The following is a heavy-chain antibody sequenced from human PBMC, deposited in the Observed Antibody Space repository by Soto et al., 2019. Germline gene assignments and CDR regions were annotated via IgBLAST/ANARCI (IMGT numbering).Heavy chain of an antibody. CDR1: GGSFSGYY. CDR2: INYSGST. V-gene: IGHV4-34*01. J-gene: IGHJ4*02. D-gene: IGHD1-26*01. CDR3: AKLGASDY. Sequence: SETLSLTCGVYGGSFSGYYWSWIRQPPEKGLEWIGEINYSGSTNYNPSLKSRVTISVDRSRNHFSLKLRSVTAADTAVYYCAKLGASDYWGQGTLVTVSS.